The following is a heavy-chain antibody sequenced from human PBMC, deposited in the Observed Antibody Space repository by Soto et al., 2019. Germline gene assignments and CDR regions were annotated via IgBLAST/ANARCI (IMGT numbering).Heavy chain of an antibody. CDR2: IYHGGNT. Sequence: VQLVESGGGLIQPGGSLRLSCAASGFTVSSNHMTWIRQAPGRGPEWVSTIYHGGNTYYADSVKGRFAISRDNSKNMLYIKMNSLRAEDTAVYYCASGVDTARDGYWCQGTLVTVSS. CDR1: GFTVSSNH. CDR3: ASGVDTARDGY. J-gene: IGHJ4*02. V-gene: IGHV3-53*01. D-gene: IGHD5-18*01.